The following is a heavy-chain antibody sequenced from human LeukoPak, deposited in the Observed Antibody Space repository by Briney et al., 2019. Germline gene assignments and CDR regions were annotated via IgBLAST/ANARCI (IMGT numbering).Heavy chain of an antibody. CDR3: ARGSGHCSGGSCYGDY. Sequence: SETLSLTCAVYGGSFSGYYWSWIRQPPGKGLEWIGGINHSGSTNYNPSLKSRVTISVDTSKNQFSLKLSSVTAADTAVYYCARGSGHCSGGSCYGDYWGQGTLVTVSS. J-gene: IGHJ4*02. D-gene: IGHD2-15*01. V-gene: IGHV4-34*01. CDR1: GGSFSGYY. CDR2: INHSGST.